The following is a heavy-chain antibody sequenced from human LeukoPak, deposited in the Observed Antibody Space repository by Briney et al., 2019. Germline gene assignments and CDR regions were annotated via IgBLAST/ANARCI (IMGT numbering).Heavy chain of an antibody. J-gene: IGHJ4*02. CDR3: ASLGYSTVTTNY. D-gene: IGHD4-17*01. Sequence: GAPVKVSCKASGGTFSSYAISWVRQAPGQGLEWMGRIIPILGIANYAQKFQGRVTITADKSTSTAYMELSSLRSEDTAVYYCASLGYSTVTTNYWGQGTLVTVSS. V-gene: IGHV1-69*04. CDR2: IIPILGIA. CDR1: GGTFSSYA.